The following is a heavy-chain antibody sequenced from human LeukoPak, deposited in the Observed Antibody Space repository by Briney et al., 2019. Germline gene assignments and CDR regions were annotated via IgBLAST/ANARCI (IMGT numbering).Heavy chain of an antibody. V-gene: IGHV4-34*01. CDR1: GGSFSGYY. CDR2: INHSGST. Sequence: PSETLSLTCAVYGGSFSGYYWSWIRQPPGKGLEWIGEINHSGSTNYNPSLKSRVTISVDTSKNQFSLKLSSVTAADTAVYYCAREEAAVTPGNWYFDLWGRGTLVTVSS. D-gene: IGHD4-17*01. J-gene: IGHJ2*01. CDR3: AREEAAVTPGNWYFDL.